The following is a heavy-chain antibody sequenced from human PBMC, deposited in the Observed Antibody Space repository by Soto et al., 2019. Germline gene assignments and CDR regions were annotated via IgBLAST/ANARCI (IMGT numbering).Heavy chain of an antibody. CDR3: ARAAGDY. J-gene: IGHJ4*02. D-gene: IGHD6-13*01. V-gene: IGHV4-59*01. CDR1: GGSISSYY. Sequence: SSETLSLTCTVSGGSISSYYWSWIRQPPGKGLEWIGYIYYSGSTNYNPSLKSRVTISVDTSKNQFSLKLSSVTAADTAVYYCARAAGDYWGQGTLVTVSS. CDR2: IYYSGST.